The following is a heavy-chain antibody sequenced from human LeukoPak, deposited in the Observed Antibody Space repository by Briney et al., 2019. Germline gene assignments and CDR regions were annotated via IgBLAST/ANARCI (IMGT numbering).Heavy chain of an antibody. CDR2: IYYSGST. CDR1: GGSISSYY. CDR3: ARGSGSYY. D-gene: IGHD3-10*01. V-gene: IGHV4-59*01. J-gene: IGHJ4*02. Sequence: KPSETLSLTCTVSGGSISSYYWSWLRQPPGKGLEWIGYIYYSGSTNYNPSLKSRVTISVDTSKNQFSLKLSSVTAADTAVYYCARGSGSYYWGQGTLVTVSS.